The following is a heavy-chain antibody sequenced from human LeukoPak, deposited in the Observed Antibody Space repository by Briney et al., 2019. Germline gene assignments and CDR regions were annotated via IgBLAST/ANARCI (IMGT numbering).Heavy chain of an antibody. V-gene: IGHV4-39*07. D-gene: IGHD3-10*01. J-gene: IGHJ5*02. CDR2: IYYSGST. CDR1: GGSISSSSYY. Sequence: SETLSLTCTVSGGSISSSSYYWGWIRQPPGKGLEWIGSIYYSGSTYYNPSLKSRVTISVDTSKNQFSLKLSSVTAADTAVYYCARRFTYYYDSGSYYNLHWFDPWGQGTLVTVSS. CDR3: ARRFTYYYDSGSYYNLHWFDP.